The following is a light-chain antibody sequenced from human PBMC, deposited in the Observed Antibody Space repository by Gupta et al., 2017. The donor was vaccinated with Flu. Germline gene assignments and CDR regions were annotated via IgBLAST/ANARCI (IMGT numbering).Light chain of an antibody. CDR1: QDIMTY. CDR3: QQSYTTPHS. V-gene: IGKV1-39*01. CDR2: AAS. J-gene: IGKJ2*01. Sequence: DIQMRQSPSSLSASVGDRVTITCRSSQDIMTYVNWYQQKPGKAPKLLIHAASILQNGVPARFIGAGSETTFTLTITGLQSEDFGVFYCQQSYTTPHSFGQGTKLDIK.